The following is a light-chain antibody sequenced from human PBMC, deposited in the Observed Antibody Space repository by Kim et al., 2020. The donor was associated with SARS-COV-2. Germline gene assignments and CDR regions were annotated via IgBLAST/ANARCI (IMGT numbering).Light chain of an antibody. CDR2: SAS. V-gene: IGKV3-20*01. CDR1: QTVCSAF. CDR3: QQYGTSPPYT. Sequence: PGERATLACRASQTVCSAFLAWYQQKPGQAPRLLIYSASTRATGIPDRFSGGGSGTDFTLTISRLEPEDFAVYYCQQYGTSPPYTFGQGTKVDIK. J-gene: IGKJ2*01.